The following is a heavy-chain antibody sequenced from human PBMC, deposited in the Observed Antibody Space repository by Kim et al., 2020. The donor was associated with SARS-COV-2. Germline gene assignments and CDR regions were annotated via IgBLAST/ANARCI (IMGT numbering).Heavy chain of an antibody. D-gene: IGHD6-19*01. Sequence: SLRLSCAASGFTFNNYAMSWVRQAPGKGLEWVSGIRDSGGSTKYADSVKGRFSISRDNSKNTLYLQMDSLRAEDTAVYYCAKVTSGSSGWFEYFQHWGQGTLVTVSS. CDR2: IRDSGGST. CDR3: AKVTSGSSGWFEYFQH. CDR1: GFTFNNYA. J-gene: IGHJ1*01. V-gene: IGHV3-23*01.